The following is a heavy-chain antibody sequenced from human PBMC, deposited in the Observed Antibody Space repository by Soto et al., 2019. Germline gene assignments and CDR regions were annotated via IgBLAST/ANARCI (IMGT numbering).Heavy chain of an antibody. CDR1: GYTFTSYA. V-gene: IGHV1-3*01. CDR3: ASSYSNSALIDYYFCGMDV. J-gene: IGHJ6*02. Sequence: QVQLVQSGAEVKKPGASVKVSCKASGYTFTSYAMHWVRQAPGQRLEWMGWINAGNGNTKYSQKFQGRVTITRDTPASTAYMALSSLRSEDTAVYYCASSYSNSALIDYYFCGMDVWGQGTTVTVSS. D-gene: IGHD4-4*01. CDR2: INAGNGNT.